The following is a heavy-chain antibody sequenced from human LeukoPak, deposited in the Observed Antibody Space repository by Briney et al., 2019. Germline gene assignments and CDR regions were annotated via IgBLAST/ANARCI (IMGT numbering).Heavy chain of an antibody. J-gene: IGHJ4*02. CDR3: ARDVRDSSGYYLRAFGF. CDR1: RGSISSGNYY. V-gene: IGHV4-61*02. CDR2: FHTRGST. D-gene: IGHD3-22*01. Sequence: PSETLSLTCTVSRGSISSGNYYWSWIRQPAGKGLEWIGRFHTRGSTNYNPSLKSRVIISVDTFKNQFSLKLNSVTAADTAVYYCARDVRDSSGYYLRAFGFWGQGTLVIFSS.